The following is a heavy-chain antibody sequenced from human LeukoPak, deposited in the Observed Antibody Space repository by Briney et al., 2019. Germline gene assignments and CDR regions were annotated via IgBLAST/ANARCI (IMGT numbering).Heavy chain of an antibody. Sequence: SETLSLTCTVSGGSISSSPYYWGWIRQPPGKGLEWIGSISYSGNTYYNPSLKSRVTISVDTSKNQFSLKLSSVTAADTAVYYCARDRRGSSGWYYFDYWGQGTLVTVSS. CDR1: GGSISSSPYY. CDR3: ARDRRGSSGWYYFDY. CDR2: ISYSGNT. V-gene: IGHV4-39*07. J-gene: IGHJ4*02. D-gene: IGHD6-19*01.